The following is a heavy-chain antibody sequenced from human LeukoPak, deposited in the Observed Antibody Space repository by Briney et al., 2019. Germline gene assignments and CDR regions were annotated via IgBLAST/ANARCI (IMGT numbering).Heavy chain of an antibody. J-gene: IGHJ3*02. D-gene: IGHD1-26*01. CDR1: GFSFSTSS. CDR3: ARDPYSGKYGAFDI. CDR2: IKEDGSGK. Sequence: GGSLRLSCVASGFSFSTSSMTWVRQSPGKGLEWLANIKEDGSGKVYVDSVKGRFTISRDNAKNSLYLQMNTLRVDDSAVYCCARDPYSGKYGAFDIWGQGTMVTISS. V-gene: IGHV3-7*01.